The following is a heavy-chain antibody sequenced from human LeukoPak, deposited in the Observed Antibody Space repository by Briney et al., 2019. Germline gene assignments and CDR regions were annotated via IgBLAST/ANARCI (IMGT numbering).Heavy chain of an antibody. V-gene: IGHV4-59*01. CDR3: ARDLIYYDSSGYHNDAFDI. J-gene: IGHJ3*02. CDR2: IYYSGST. D-gene: IGHD3-22*01. CDR1: DGSISGYY. Sequence: SETLSLTCTVSDGSISGYYWTWIRQPPGKGLEWIGYIYYSGSTNYNPSLKSRVTISVDTSKNQFSLKLSSVTAADTAVYYCARDLIYYDSSGYHNDAFDIWGQGTMVTVSS.